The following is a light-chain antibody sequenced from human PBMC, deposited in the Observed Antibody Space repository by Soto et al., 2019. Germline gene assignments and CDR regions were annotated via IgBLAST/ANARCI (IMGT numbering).Light chain of an antibody. V-gene: IGKV3-20*01. CDR1: QSVSNNF. J-gene: IGKJ1*01. CDR2: GPS. Sequence: EDVFTQSPANLPLCIGESATRSCRAIQSVSNNFLAWYQHRPGQAPRLLIYGPSTRATGIPDRFSGSVSGTDFTLTISRLEPDGFALYYCQQYDSSPSWTFSQGTKVDIK. CDR3: QQYDSSPSWT.